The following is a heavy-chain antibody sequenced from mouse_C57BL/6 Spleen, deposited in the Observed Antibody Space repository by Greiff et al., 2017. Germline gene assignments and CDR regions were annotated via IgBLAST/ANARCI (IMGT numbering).Heavy chain of an antibody. J-gene: IGHJ2*01. Sequence: VQLQESGAELMKPGASVKLSCKATGYTFTGYWIAWVKQRPGPGLEWIGELLPGSGSNNYNEKFRGKATFTADTSSNTAYMQLSSLTTEDSAIYYCARRYYGSSYLFDYWGQGTTRTVAS. CDR1: GYTFTGYW. CDR3: ARRYYGSSYLFDY. CDR2: LLPGSGSN. V-gene: IGHV1-9*01. D-gene: IGHD1-1*01.